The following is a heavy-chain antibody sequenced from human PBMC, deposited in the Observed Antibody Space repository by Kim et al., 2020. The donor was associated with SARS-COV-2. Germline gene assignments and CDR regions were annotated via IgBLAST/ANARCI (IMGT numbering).Heavy chain of an antibody. D-gene: IGHD1-26*01. V-gene: IGHV3-30*07. J-gene: IGHJ6*02. CDR3: ARDLLVGATPYGMDV. Sequence: ADSVKGRFTISRESSKNTLYLQMNSLRAEDTAVYYCARDLLVGATPYGMDVWGQGTTVTVSS.